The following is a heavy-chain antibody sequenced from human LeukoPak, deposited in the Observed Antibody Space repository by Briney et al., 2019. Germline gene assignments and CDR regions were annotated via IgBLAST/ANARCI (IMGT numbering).Heavy chain of an antibody. CDR1: GYIFTSYW. Sequence: GESLKISCKGSGYIFTSYWITWVRQMPGKGLEWMGIIYPGDSDTRYSPSFQGQVTISADESINTAYLQWSSLKASDTAFYYCARQRIVSRQYYFDYWGQGTLVTVSS. V-gene: IGHV5-51*01. CDR2: IYPGDSDT. CDR3: ARQRIVSRQYYFDY. D-gene: IGHD6-6*01. J-gene: IGHJ4*02.